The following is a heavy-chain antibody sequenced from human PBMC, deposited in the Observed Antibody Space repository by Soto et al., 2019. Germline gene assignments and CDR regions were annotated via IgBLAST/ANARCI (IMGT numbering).Heavy chain of an antibody. Sequence: EVQLVESGGGLVKPGGSLRLSCAASGFTFSSYSMNWVRQAPGKGLEWVSPISTSSSYIYYADSVKGRFTISRDNAKNTQYLQMNSLTAEDTAVYYCARDAAFGELLRDYMDVWGKGTPVTVSS. CDR2: ISTSSSYI. D-gene: IGHD3-10*01. CDR3: ARDAAFGELLRDYMDV. J-gene: IGHJ6*03. CDR1: GFTFSSYS. V-gene: IGHV3-21*01.